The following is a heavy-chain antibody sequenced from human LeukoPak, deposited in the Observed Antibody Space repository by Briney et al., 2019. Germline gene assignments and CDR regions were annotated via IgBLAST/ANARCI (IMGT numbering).Heavy chain of an antibody. CDR2: IYYSGST. CDR1: GGSISSYY. V-gene: IGHV4-59*01. D-gene: IGHD3-9*01. J-gene: IGHJ4*02. Sequence: SETLSLTCTVSGGSISSYYWSWIRQPPGKGLEWIGYIYYSGSTNYNPSLKSRVTISVDTSKNQFSLKLSSVTAADTVVYYCARLDPRHDILTGSKFDYWGQGTLVTVSS. CDR3: ARLDPRHDILTGSKFDY.